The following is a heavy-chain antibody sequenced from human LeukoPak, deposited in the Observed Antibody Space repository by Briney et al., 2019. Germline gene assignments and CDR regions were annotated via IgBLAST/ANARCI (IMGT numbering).Heavy chain of an antibody. J-gene: IGHJ2*01. CDR2: IDPNDSYT. Sequence: GESLKISCEGSGYGFTSFWIIWVRQMPGKALEWMGGIDPNDSYTNYRPSVQGHVTISADKSISTAYLQWSSLKASDTAIYYCARLGTANAIDVWGRGTLVSVSS. D-gene: IGHD7-27*01. CDR3: ARLGTANAIDV. V-gene: IGHV5-10-1*01. CDR1: GYGFTSFW.